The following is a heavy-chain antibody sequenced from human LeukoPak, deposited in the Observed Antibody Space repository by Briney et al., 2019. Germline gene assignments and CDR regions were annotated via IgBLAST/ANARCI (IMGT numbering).Heavy chain of an antibody. CDR2: ISSSGSTI. D-gene: IGHD6-19*01. CDR3: AKELGSGWSNDAFDI. J-gene: IGHJ3*02. CDR1: GFTFSDYY. Sequence: GGSLRLSCAASGFTFSDYYMSWIRQAPGKGLEWVSYISSSGSTIYYADSVKGRFTISRDNSKNTLYLQMNSLRAEDTAVYYCAKELGSGWSNDAFDIWGQGTLVTVSS. V-gene: IGHV3-11*04.